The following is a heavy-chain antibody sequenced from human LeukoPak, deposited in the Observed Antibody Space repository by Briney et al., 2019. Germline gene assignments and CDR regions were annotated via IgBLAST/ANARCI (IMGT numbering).Heavy chain of an antibody. D-gene: IGHD2-2*02. V-gene: IGHV1-69*13. Sequence: SVKVSCKASGGTFSSYAISWVRQAPGQGLEWMGGIIPIFGTANYAQKFQGRVTITADESTSTAYMELSSLRSEDTAVYYRANPGGYCSSTSCYTGYFQHWGQGTLVTVSS. CDR2: IIPIFGTA. CDR3: ANPGGYCSSTSCYTGYFQH. J-gene: IGHJ1*01. CDR1: GGTFSSYA.